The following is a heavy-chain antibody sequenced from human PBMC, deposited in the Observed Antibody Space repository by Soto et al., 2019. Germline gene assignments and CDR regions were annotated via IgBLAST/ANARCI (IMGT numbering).Heavy chain of an antibody. J-gene: IGHJ6*02. CDR3: AKMRAAAGPPIGFYGLDV. CDR1: GGSISGSDW. V-gene: IGHV4-4*02. CDR2: IYHSGGT. Sequence: QLHLQESGPGLVKPSGTLSLTCDVFGGSISGSDWWTWVRQAPGKGLEWIGEIYHSGGTVYHPSLGGRITISLAKANSQFSLKLTSVTAADTAIYYCAKMRAAAGPPIGFYGLDVWGQGITVTVSS. D-gene: IGHD6-13*01.